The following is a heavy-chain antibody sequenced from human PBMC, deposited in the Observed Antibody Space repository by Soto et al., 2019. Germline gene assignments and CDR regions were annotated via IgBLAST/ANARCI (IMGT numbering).Heavy chain of an antibody. CDR2: IDPSDSYT. CDR1: GYSFTLYW. Sequence: GESLNISCKGSGYSFTLYWISWVRQMPGKGLEWMGRIDPSDSYTNYSPSFQGHVTISADKSISTAYLQWSSLKASDTAMYYCARPNQPAALYGMDVWGQGTTVTVSS. V-gene: IGHV5-10-1*01. J-gene: IGHJ6*02. CDR3: ARPNQPAALYGMDV. D-gene: IGHD2-2*01.